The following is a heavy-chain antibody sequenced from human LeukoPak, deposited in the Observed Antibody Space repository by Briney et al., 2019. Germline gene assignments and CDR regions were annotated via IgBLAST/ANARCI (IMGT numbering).Heavy chain of an antibody. CDR2: IYTSGST. CDR3: ARSGLYYYGSGSYYNWFDP. V-gene: IGHV4-4*09. Sequence: SETLSLTCTVSGGSISSYYWSWIRQPPGKGLEWIGYIYTSGSTNYNPSLKSRVTISVDTSKNQFSLKLSSVTAADTAVYYCARSGLYYYGSGSYYNWFDPWGQGTLVTVSS. D-gene: IGHD3-10*01. J-gene: IGHJ5*02. CDR1: GGSISSYY.